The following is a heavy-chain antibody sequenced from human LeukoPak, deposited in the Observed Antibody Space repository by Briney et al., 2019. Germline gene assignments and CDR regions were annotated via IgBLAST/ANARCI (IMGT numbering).Heavy chain of an antibody. J-gene: IGHJ4*02. CDR3: ANFGLRFGEPWSHY. Sequence: PGGFLRLSCAASGFTFSSYAMSWVRQAPGKGLEWVSAISGSGGSTYYADSVKGRFTISRDNSKNTLYLQMNSLRAEDTAVYYCANFGLRFGEPWSHYWGQGTLVTVSS. V-gene: IGHV3-23*01. CDR2: ISGSGGST. CDR1: GFTFSSYA. D-gene: IGHD3-16*01.